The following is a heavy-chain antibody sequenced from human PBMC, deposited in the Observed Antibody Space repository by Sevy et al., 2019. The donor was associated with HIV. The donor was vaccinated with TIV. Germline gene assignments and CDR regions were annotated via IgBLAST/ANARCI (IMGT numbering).Heavy chain of an antibody. D-gene: IGHD6-19*01. CDR2: ISGSGGST. J-gene: IGHJ3*02. CDR1: GFTFSSYA. V-gene: IGHV3-23*01. CDR3: AKDPVGYSSGDAFDI. Sequence: GGSLRLSCAASGFTFSSYAMSWVRQAPGKGLEWVSAISGSGGSTYYADSVKGRFTISRDNSKNTLYLQMNSLRAEDTAGYYGAKDPVGYSSGDAFDIWGQGTMVTVSS.